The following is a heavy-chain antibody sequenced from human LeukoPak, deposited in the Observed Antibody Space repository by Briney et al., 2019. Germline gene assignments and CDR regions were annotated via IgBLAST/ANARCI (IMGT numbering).Heavy chain of an antibody. D-gene: IGHD5-12*01. V-gene: IGHV3-23*01. Sequence: GGSLRLSCAASGWSFTSYALSWLRKALPYRLAPVSGGSGSAGRTYYADSVKSRFTISRDNSKNTLHLQKKNLRAEDTAGYYGAKDLSIVVTITGNWVHVTLVTVS. CDR2: GSGSAGRT. CDR1: GWSFTSYA. J-gene: IGHJ4*03. CDR3: AKDLSIVVTITGN.